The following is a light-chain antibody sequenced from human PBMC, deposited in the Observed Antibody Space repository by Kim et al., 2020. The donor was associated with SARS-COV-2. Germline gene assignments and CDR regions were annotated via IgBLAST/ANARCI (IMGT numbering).Light chain of an antibody. Sequence: ASVGDRLTITCQASQDISNYLNWYQQKPGKAPKPLIYDASNLETGVPSRFSGSGSGTDFTFTISSLQPEDIATYYCQQYDNLPYSFGQGTKLEI. J-gene: IGKJ2*03. CDR3: QQYDNLPYS. CDR1: QDISNY. CDR2: DAS. V-gene: IGKV1-33*01.